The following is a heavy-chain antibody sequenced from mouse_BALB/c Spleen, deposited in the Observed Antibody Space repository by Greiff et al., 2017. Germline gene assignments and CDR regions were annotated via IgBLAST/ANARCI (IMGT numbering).Heavy chain of an antibody. CDR1: GFTFSSFG. J-gene: IGHJ4*01. D-gene: IGHD2-4*01. CDR3: ARKAMITQYAMDY. CDR2: ISSGSSTI. Sequence: EVKLMESGGGLVQPGGSRKLSCAASGFTFSSFGMHWVRQAPEKGLEWVAYISSGSSTIYYADTVKGRFTISRDNPKNTLFLQMTSLRSEDTAMYYCARKAMITQYAMDYWGQGTSVTVSS. V-gene: IGHV5-17*02.